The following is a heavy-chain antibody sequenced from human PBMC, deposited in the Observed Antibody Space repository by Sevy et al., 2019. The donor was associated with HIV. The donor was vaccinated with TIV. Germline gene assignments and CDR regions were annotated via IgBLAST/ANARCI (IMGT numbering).Heavy chain of an antibody. CDR1: GYTFTSYG. J-gene: IGHJ4*02. D-gene: IGHD6-13*01. V-gene: IGHV1-18*04. CDR3: ARDRVLIMSAAAGANLFDY. CDR2: ISAYNGNT. Sequence: ASVKVSCKASGYTFTSYGISWVRQAPGQGLEWMGWISAYNGNTNYAQKLQGRVTMTTDTSTRTAYMELRSLKSDDTAVYYYARDRVLIMSAAAGANLFDYWGQGTLVTVSS.